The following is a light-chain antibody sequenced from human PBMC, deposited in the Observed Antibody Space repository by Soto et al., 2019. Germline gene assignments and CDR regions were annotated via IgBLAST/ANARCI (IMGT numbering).Light chain of an antibody. V-gene: IGLV2-14*01. CDR3: SSYRSSTTHHV. CDR2: DVT. J-gene: IGLJ1*01. Sequence: QSALTQPASVSGSPGQSITISCTGTSSDVGGYNYVSWYQQHPGKAPKLLIFDVTDRPSGVSYRLTGSKSGNMASLTISGLQAEDEGDYYCSSYRSSTTHHVFGTGTKLTVL. CDR1: SSDVGGYNY.